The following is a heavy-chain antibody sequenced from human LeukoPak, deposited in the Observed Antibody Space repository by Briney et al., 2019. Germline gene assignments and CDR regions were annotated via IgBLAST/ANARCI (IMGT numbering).Heavy chain of an antibody. Sequence: SETLSLTCTVSGGSISNYYWSWIRQPPGKGLEWIGYIYFSGSTNYNPSLKSRVIISVDTSKNQFSLKLSSVTAADTAVYYCATGIAAAGRFYYYYMDVWGKGTTVTVSS. CDR3: ATGIAAAGRFYYYYMDV. CDR2: IYFSGST. V-gene: IGHV4-59*01. CDR1: GGSISNYY. J-gene: IGHJ6*03. D-gene: IGHD6-13*01.